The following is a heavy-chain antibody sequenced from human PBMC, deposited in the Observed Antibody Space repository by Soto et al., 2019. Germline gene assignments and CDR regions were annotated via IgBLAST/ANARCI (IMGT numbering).Heavy chain of an antibody. J-gene: IGHJ4*02. V-gene: IGHV4-31*03. CDR2: IYYSGST. Sequence: QVQLQESGPGLVKPSQTLSLTCTVSGGSISSGGYYWSWIRQHPGKGLEWIGYIYYSGSTYYNPSLTGRVTISADSAKNQFSLKLSSVTAADRAVYYCARRYGGNSGDYWGQGTLGTVSS. CDR3: ARRYGGNSGDY. CDR1: GGSISSGGYY. D-gene: IGHD2-21*02.